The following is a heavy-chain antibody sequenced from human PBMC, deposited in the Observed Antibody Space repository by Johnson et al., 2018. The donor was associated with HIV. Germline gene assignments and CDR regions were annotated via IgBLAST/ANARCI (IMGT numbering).Heavy chain of an antibody. D-gene: IGHD2-15*01. CDR2: INWNGGST. CDR1: GFTFSNAW. CDR3: ARDPEYCSGGSCYAAFDI. J-gene: IGHJ3*02. V-gene: IGHV3-20*04. Sequence: EVQLMESGGGLVQPGGSLRLSCAASGFTFSNAWMNWVRQAPGKGLEWVSGINWNGGSTGYADSVKGRFTISRDNAKNSMYLQMNSLRAEDTALYYCARDPEYCSGGSCYAAFDIWGQGTMVTVSS.